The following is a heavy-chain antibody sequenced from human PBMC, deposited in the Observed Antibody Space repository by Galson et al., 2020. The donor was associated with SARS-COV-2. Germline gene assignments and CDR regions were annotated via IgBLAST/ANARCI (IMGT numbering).Heavy chain of an antibody. Sequence: GGSLRLSCAASGFTFSSYAMSWVRQAPGKGLEWVSAISGSGGSTYYADSVKGRFTISRDNSKNTLYLQMNSLRAEDTAVYYCAKSQVSSQWLDLYEFDYWGQGTLVTVSS. J-gene: IGHJ4*02. CDR1: GFTFSSYA. V-gene: IGHV3-23*01. CDR3: AKSQVSSQWLDLYEFDY. D-gene: IGHD6-19*01. CDR2: ISGSGGST.